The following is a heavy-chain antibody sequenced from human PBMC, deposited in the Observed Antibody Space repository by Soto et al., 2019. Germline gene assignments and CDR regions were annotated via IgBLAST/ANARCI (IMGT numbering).Heavy chain of an antibody. V-gene: IGHV4-30-2*01. D-gene: IGHD1-20*01. CDR1: GGSISSGGYS. Sequence: QLQLQESGSGLVKPSQTLSLTCAVSGGSISSGGYSWSWIRQPPGKGLEWIGYIYHSGSTYYNPSLKSRVTXXVXRXXNQFSLKLSSVTAADTAVYYCARDAAITGTDAFDIWGQGTMVTVSS. CDR2: IYHSGST. J-gene: IGHJ3*02. CDR3: ARDAAITGTDAFDI.